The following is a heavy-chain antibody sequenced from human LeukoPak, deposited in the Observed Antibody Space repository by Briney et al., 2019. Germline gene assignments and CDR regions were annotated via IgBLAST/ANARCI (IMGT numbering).Heavy chain of an antibody. CDR1: GYSFTSQW. CDR3: AREGTTGGYYDY. V-gene: IGHV5-51*01. D-gene: IGHD1-7*01. J-gene: IGHJ4*02. Sequence: GESLKISCQGSGYSFTSQWIGWVRQMPGKGLEWMGIIYPADSDTKYSPSFQGQVTISVDKSISTAYLQWSSLKASDSAMYYCAREGTTGGYYDYWGQGTQVTVSS. CDR2: IYPADSDT.